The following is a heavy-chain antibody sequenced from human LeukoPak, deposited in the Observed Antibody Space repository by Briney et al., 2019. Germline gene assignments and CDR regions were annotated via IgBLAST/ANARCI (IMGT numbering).Heavy chain of an antibody. CDR2: IWYDGSNK. D-gene: IGHD6-6*01. Sequence: GGSLRLSCAASGFTFSSYSMNWVRQAPGKGLEWVAVIWYDGSNKYYADSVKGRFTISRDNSKNTLYLQMNSLRAEDTAVYYCARDVQLVAYDYWDQGTLVTVSS. J-gene: IGHJ4*02. CDR1: GFTFSSYS. V-gene: IGHV3-33*08. CDR3: ARDVQLVAYDY.